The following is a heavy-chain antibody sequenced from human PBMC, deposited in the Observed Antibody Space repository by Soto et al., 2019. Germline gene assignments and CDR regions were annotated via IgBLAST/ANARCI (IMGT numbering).Heavy chain of an antibody. J-gene: IGHJ5*02. CDR3: GRQRTTSSSFDP. D-gene: IGHD3-10*01. V-gene: IGHV2-5*02. CDR2: VYRDDAK. CDR1: GFSLSTSGVG. Sequence: QITLKESGPTLVKPTQTLTLTCTFSGFSLSTSGVGVGWIRQPPGKALECLALVYRDDAKRYSPSLKSRHTITQDTTKKHVVPTMTNLDPVDTATYYCGRQRTTSSSFDPWGQGTLVTVSS.